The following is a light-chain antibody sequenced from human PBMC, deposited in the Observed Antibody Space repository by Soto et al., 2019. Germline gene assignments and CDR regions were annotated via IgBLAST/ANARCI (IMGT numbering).Light chain of an antibody. CDR2: DVS. CDR1: SSDVGGYIY. Sequence: QSVLTQPASLSGSPGQSMTISCAGTSSDVGGYIYVSWYQQHPGKAPKLMIYDVSNRPSGVSNRFSGSKSGNTASLTISGLQAEDEADYYCSSYPTSGSLVFGGGTKLTVL. V-gene: IGLV2-14*01. CDR3: SSYPTSGSLV. J-gene: IGLJ2*01.